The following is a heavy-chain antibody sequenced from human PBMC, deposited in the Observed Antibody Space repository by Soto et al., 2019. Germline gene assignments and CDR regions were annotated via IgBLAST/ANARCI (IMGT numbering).Heavy chain of an antibody. D-gene: IGHD3-22*01. Sequence: QVQLVQSGAEVKKPGSSVKVSCKASGGTFSSYAISWVRQAPGQGLEWMGGIIPIFGTANYAQKFQGRVTITANESTSTAYMELSSLRSEDTAVYYCARGYSSCYPWTRGWFDPWGQGTLVTVSS. CDR3: ARGYSSCYPWTRGWFDP. CDR2: IIPIFGTA. CDR1: GGTFSSYA. J-gene: IGHJ5*02. V-gene: IGHV1-69*01.